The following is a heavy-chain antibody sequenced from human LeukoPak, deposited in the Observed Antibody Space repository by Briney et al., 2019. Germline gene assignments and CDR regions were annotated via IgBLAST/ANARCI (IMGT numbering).Heavy chain of an antibody. CDR1: GFTFNTYG. V-gene: IGHV3-33*06. J-gene: IGHJ4*02. D-gene: IGHD1-14*01. CDR3: AKSNTESQTTVGN. CDR2: VWSDGSNR. Sequence: PGGSLRLSCAASGFTFNTYGMHWVRQAPGKGLEWIAVVWSDGSNRFYADSVEGRFTISRDNSKNTLYLQMNSLRAEDTAVYYCAKSNTESQTTVGNWDQGTLVSVSS.